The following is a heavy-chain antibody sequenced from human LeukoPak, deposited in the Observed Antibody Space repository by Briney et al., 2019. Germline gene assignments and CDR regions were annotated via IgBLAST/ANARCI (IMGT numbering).Heavy chain of an antibody. CDR2: IYSGGNT. CDR3: ARVTGGSCSY. J-gene: IGHJ4*02. Sequence: PGGSLRLSCAASGYTFSDYSVNWVRQLPGKGLEWVSIIYSGGNTFYADSVKGRFTISRDNSKNTLYLQMNSLRAEDTAVYYCARVTGGSCSYWGQGTLVTVSS. D-gene: IGHD2-15*01. V-gene: IGHV3-53*01. CDR1: GYTFSDYS.